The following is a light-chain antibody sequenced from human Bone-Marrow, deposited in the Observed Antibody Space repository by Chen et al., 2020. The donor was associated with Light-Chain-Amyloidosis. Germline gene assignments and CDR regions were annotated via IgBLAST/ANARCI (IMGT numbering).Light chain of an antibody. Sequence: SYELTQPPSVSVSPGQTASLTCSGDDLPTKYAYWYQQKQGQSPVLVIQRDTERPSGISERFSGSSSGTTATLTISGVQAEDEADYHCQSADSSGTYEVIFGGGTKLTVL. CDR3: QSADSSGTYEVI. CDR1: DLPTKY. V-gene: IGLV3-25*03. J-gene: IGLJ2*01. CDR2: RDT.